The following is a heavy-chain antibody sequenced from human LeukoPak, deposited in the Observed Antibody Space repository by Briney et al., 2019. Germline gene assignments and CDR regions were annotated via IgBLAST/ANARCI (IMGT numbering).Heavy chain of an antibody. CDR2: IRYDGSAK. CDR3: AKYYYEGTGASPLDY. J-gene: IGHJ4*02. Sequence: GGSLRLSCVASGFSFSSYGMHWVRQAPGEGLQWASFIRYDGSAKYYADSVKGRFTISRDSSKSALYLQMNSLRLEDTAIYYCAKYYYEGTGASPLDYWGQGTLVTVSS. D-gene: IGHD3-22*01. V-gene: IGHV3-30*02. CDR1: GFSFSSYG.